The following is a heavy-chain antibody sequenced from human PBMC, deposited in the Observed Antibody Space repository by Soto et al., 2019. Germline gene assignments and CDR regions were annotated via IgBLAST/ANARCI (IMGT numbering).Heavy chain of an antibody. CDR2: ITTFKSDT. J-gene: IGHJ3*02. CDR1: GYTFTFRY. CDR3: ARSPFAGSDAFDI. V-gene: IGHV1-45*02. Sequence: ASVKVSCKASGYTFTFRYLHCVRQAPGQALEWMGWITTFKSDTNYAQKFQDRVTITRDRSVSTAYMELSNLRSDDTAMYYCARSPFAGSDAFDIWGQGTMVTVSS. D-gene: IGHD1-1*01.